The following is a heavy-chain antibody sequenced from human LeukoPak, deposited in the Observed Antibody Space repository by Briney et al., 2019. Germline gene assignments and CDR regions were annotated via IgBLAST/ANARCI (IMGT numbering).Heavy chain of an antibody. D-gene: IGHD2-15*01. Sequence: ASVKVSCKASGYSFTGYYMHWVRQAPGQGLEWMGWINPNNGGTNSPQNFRGRVTMTRDTSSSTAYMELSRLRSDDTAVYYCARGYCSAGDCYEFDHWGQGTLVTVSS. CDR3: ARGYCSAGDCYEFDH. V-gene: IGHV1-2*02. CDR1: GYSFTGYY. J-gene: IGHJ4*02. CDR2: INPNNGGT.